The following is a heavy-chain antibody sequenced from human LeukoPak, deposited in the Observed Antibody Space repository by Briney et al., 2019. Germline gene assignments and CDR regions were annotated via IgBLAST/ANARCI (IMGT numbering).Heavy chain of an antibody. Sequence: GGSLRLSCAASGFTFSSYAMSWVRQAPGKGLEWVSAISGSGGSTYYADSVKGRFTISRDNSKNTLYLQMNSLRAEDTAVYYCARYGSGSYYKAPLDYWGQGTLVTVSS. J-gene: IGHJ4*02. CDR3: ARYGSGSYYKAPLDY. CDR1: GFTFSSYA. D-gene: IGHD3-10*01. CDR2: ISGSGGST. V-gene: IGHV3-23*01.